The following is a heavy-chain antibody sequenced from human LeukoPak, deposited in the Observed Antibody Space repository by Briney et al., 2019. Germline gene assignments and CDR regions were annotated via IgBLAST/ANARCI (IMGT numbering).Heavy chain of an antibody. V-gene: IGHV4-59*12. D-gene: IGHD3-16*02. Sequence: PSETLSLTCTVSGGSISNYYWSWIRQPPGKGLEWIGNIYYSGSTNYNPSLKSRVTISVDTSKKQFSLKLTSVTAADTAVYYCAREVPYYDYVWGSYRYNAFDIWGQGTMVTVSS. CDR2: IYYSGST. CDR3: AREVPYYDYVWGSYRYNAFDI. J-gene: IGHJ3*02. CDR1: GGSISNYY.